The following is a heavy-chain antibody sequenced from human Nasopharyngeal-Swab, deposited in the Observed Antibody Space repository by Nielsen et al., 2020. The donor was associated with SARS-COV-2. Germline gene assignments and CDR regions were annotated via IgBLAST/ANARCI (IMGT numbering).Heavy chain of an antibody. Sequence: LKISCAASGFTFDDYAMHWVRQAPGKGLEWVSGISWNSGSIGYADSVKGRFTISRDNAKNSLYLQMDSLRAEDTALYYCAKDTGHYYGSGLHDAFDIWGQGTMVTVSS. J-gene: IGHJ3*02. CDR1: GFTFDDYA. CDR3: AKDTGHYYGSGLHDAFDI. CDR2: ISWNSGSI. V-gene: IGHV3-9*01. D-gene: IGHD3-10*01.